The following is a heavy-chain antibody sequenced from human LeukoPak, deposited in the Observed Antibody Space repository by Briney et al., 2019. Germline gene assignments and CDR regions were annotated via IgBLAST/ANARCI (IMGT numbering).Heavy chain of an antibody. Sequence: GGSLRLSCAPSVFPLSISEINCVRDAPGKGLEWVLYFSSSGITIYYADSVKGRFTISRDNAKNSLYLQMNSLRAEDTAVYYCARDYRGAAGGIFDFWGQGTLVTVSS. D-gene: IGHD6-13*01. V-gene: IGHV3-48*03. CDR1: VFPLSISE. J-gene: IGHJ4*02. CDR2: FSSSGITI. CDR3: ARDYRGAAGGIFDF.